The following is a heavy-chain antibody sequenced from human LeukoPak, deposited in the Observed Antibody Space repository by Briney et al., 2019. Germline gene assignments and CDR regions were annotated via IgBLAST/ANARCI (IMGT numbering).Heavy chain of an antibody. CDR2: IWYDGSKT. Sequence: GGSLRLSCAASGFTFSSYGMHWLRRGPGKGLEWVAVIWYDGSKTFYTDSVQGRFTISRDDSKNTLYLQMNSLRVEDAAVYYCARDPGVGYYYFDHWGQGTLVIVSS. CDR1: GFTFSSYG. D-gene: IGHD5-18*01. J-gene: IGHJ4*02. V-gene: IGHV3-33*08. CDR3: ARDPGVGYYYFDH.